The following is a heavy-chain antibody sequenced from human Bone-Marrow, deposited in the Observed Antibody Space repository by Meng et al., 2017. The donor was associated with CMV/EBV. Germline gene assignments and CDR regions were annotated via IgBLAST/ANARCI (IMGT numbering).Heavy chain of an antibody. V-gene: IGHV3-20*04. J-gene: IGHJ6*02. CDR1: GFTFDDYG. CDR3: ARGLLPAAHYHYYGMDV. CDR2: INWNGGST. D-gene: IGHD2-2*01. Sequence: GESLKISCAASGFTFDDYGMSWVRQAPGKGLEWVSGINWNGGSTGYADSVKGRFTISRDNAKNSLYLQMNSLRAEDTGLYYCARGLLPAAHYHYYGMDVWGQGTTVTVSS.